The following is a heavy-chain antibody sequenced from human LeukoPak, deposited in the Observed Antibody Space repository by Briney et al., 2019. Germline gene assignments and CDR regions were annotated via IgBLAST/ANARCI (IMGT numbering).Heavy chain of an antibody. D-gene: IGHD5-18*01. CDR3: ARDEDYTATLSIDY. J-gene: IGHJ4*02. Sequence: HPGGSLRLSCAASGFTFSSYGMHWVPQAPGKGLEWVAVISYDGSNKYYEDSVKGRFTISRDNSKNTLYLQMNSLRAEDTAVYYCARDEDYTATLSIDYWGQGTLVTVSS. CDR2: ISYDGSNK. CDR1: GFTFSSYG. V-gene: IGHV3-30*03.